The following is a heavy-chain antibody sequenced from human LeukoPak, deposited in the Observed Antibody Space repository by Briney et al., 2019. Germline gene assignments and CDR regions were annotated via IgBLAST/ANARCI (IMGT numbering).Heavy chain of an antibody. D-gene: IGHD6-19*01. J-gene: IGHJ5*02. CDR3: AREGAVAGHNWFDP. CDR2: IIPIFGTA. V-gene: IGHV1-69*13. CDR1: GGTFSSYA. Sequence: SVKVSCKASGGTFSSYAISWVRQAPGQGLEWMGGIIPIFGTANYAQKFQGRVTITADESTSTAYMELSSLRSEDTAVYYCAREGAVAGHNWFDPWGQGTLVTVSS.